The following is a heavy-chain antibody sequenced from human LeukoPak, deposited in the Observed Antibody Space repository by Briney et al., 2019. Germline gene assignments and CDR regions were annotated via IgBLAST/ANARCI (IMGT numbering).Heavy chain of an antibody. CDR3: ARPYYYDSRIDP. J-gene: IGHJ5*02. CDR2: VYYSGST. D-gene: IGHD3-22*01. CDR1: GGSISSGDYY. Sequence: SQTLSLTCTVSGGSISSGDYYWSWLRQPPGKGLEWIAYVYYSGSTYYNPSLKSRFTMSADTSMNQLSLKLSSVTAADTAVYYCARPYYYDSRIDPWGQGILVTVSS. V-gene: IGHV4-30-4*01.